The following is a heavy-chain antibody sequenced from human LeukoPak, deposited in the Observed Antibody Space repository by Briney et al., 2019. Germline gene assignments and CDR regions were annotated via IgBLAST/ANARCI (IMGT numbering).Heavy chain of an antibody. D-gene: IGHD5-24*01. J-gene: IGHJ4*02. CDR2: IISDGSGS. V-gene: IGHV3-74*01. Sequence: PGGSLRLSCAASGFAFSDYWMHWVRQAPGKGPVWVSRIISDGSGSTYADSVKGRFTTSRDNAKNTLYLQMNSLRAEDTAVYYCVREARYTPDYWGQGTLVTVSS. CDR3: VREARYTPDY. CDR1: GFAFSDYW.